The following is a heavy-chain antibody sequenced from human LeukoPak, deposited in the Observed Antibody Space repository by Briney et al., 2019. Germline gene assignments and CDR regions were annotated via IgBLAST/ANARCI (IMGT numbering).Heavy chain of an antibody. CDR3: ARDRPNYYGANGHYYRRDGDY. V-gene: IGHV3-23*01. Sequence: GGSLRLXCAASGFTFSIYAMSWVRPAPGKGLEWVSSITSSGETTYYAGSVKGQFTISRDNSKNTVYLQMNSLRAEDTAVYHCARDRPNYYGANGHYYRRDGDYWGQGTLVTVSS. CDR1: GFTFSIYA. D-gene: IGHD3-22*01. CDR2: ITSSGETT. J-gene: IGHJ4*02.